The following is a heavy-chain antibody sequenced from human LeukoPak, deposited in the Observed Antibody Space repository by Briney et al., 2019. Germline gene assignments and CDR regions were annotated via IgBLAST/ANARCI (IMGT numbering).Heavy chain of an antibody. D-gene: IGHD5-24*01. Sequence: GASVKVSCKASGYTFASYGISWVRQAPGQGLEWMGWISPYNGNTNYAQKLQGRVTMTTDTSTTTAYMELRSLRSDDTAVYYCAREMATIVNQFDYWGQGTLVTVSS. CDR1: GYTFASYG. CDR3: AREMATIVNQFDY. CDR2: ISPYNGNT. J-gene: IGHJ4*02. V-gene: IGHV1-18*01.